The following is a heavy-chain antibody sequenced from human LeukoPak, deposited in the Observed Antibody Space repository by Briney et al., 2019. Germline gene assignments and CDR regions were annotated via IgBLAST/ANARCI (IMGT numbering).Heavy chain of an antibody. D-gene: IGHD4-17*01. CDR1: GFTFSSHW. CDR3: ARHDYGDYLYFQP. CDR2: INSDGSSR. Sequence: PGGSLRLSCAVSGFTFSSHWMHWVRQAPGRGLVWVSRINSDGSSRSYADSVKGRFTISRDNPKNTLYLQMNRLRAEDTAVCYCARHDYGDYLYFQPWGEGNLVTASP. J-gene: IGHJ1*01. V-gene: IGHV3-74*01.